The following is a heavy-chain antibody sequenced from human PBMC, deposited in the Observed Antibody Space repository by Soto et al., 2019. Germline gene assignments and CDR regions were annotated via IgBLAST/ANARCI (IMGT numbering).Heavy chain of an antibody. V-gene: IGHV2-26*01. CDR3: ARYYYDSSGFHPNYYYGMDV. D-gene: IGHD3-22*01. Sequence: QVTLKESGPVLVKPTETLTLTCTVSGFSLSNARMGVSWIRQPPGKALEWLAHIFSNDEKSYSTSLKSRLTTSKDTSKSQVVPTMTNMDPVDTATYYCARYYYDSSGFHPNYYYGMDVWGQGTTVTVSS. J-gene: IGHJ6*02. CDR1: GFSLSNARMG. CDR2: IFSNDEK.